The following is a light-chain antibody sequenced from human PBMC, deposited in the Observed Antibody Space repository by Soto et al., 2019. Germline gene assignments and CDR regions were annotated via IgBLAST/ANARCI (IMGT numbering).Light chain of an antibody. J-gene: IGKJ1*01. CDR1: QSISSPY. V-gene: IGKV3-20*01. Sequence: EIVLTQSPGTLCLSPGGRATPSCRASQSISSPYLAWYQQKPGQAPRLLIDGASSRATGVPDRFSGSGSGTDFTLTISRLEPEDFAVYYCQQYDSWTFGQGTKVDIK. CDR3: QQYDSWT. CDR2: GAS.